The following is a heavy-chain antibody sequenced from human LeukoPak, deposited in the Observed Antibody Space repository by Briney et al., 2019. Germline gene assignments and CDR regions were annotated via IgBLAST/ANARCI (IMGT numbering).Heavy chain of an antibody. CDR1: GGSISSYY. D-gene: IGHD3-10*01. J-gene: IGHJ4*02. CDR2: VYYSGTT. Sequence: SETLSLTCTVSGGSISSYYWSWIRQPPGKGLEWIGYVYYSGTTNYNPSLKSRVTMSVDTSKNQFSLKLSSVTAADTAMYYCARDFRVKGSAGSNDYWGQGTLVTVSS. CDR3: ARDFRVKGSAGSNDY. V-gene: IGHV4-59*12.